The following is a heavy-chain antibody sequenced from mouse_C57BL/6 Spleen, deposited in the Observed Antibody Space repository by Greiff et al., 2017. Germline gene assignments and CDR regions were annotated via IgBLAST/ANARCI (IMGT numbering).Heavy chain of an antibody. Sequence: EVQGVESGGGLVKPGGSLKLSCAASGFTFSSYTMSWVRQTPEKRLEWVATISGGGGNTYYPDSVKGRFTISRDNAKNTLYLQMSSLRSEDTALYYCARRDDYTAWFAYWGQGTLVTVSA. V-gene: IGHV5-9*01. CDR2: ISGGGGNT. D-gene: IGHD2-4*01. CDR3: ARRDDYTAWFAY. J-gene: IGHJ3*01. CDR1: GFTFSSYT.